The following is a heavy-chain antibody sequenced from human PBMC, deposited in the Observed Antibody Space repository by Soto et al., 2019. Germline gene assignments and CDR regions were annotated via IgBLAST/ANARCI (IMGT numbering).Heavy chain of an antibody. Sequence: EVQLLESGGGLVQPGGSLRLSCAASGFTFSSYGMTWVRQAPGKGLEWVSGISGSGGSIYYADSVKGRFTISRDNSMNTLYLQMNSLRAEDTAVYFCAKAGGGCSGGSCYSGQGDYWGQGTLVTVSS. CDR1: GFTFSSYG. CDR2: ISGSGGSI. J-gene: IGHJ4*02. CDR3: AKAGGGCSGGSCYSGQGDY. V-gene: IGHV3-23*01. D-gene: IGHD2-15*01.